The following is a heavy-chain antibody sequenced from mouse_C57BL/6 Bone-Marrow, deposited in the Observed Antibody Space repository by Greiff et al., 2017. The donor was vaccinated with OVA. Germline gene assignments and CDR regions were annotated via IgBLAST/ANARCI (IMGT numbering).Heavy chain of an antibody. Sequence: EVMFVESGGGLVQPGGSLKLSCAASGFTFSDYYMYWVRQTPEKRLEWVAYISNGGGSTYYPDTVKGRFTISRDNAKNTLYLQMSRLKTEDTAVYYCARGDYGYGSSFDYWGQGTTLTVSS. CDR1: GFTFSDYY. CDR2: ISNGGGST. CDR3: ARGDYGYGSSFDY. V-gene: IGHV5-12*01. J-gene: IGHJ2*01. D-gene: IGHD1-1*01.